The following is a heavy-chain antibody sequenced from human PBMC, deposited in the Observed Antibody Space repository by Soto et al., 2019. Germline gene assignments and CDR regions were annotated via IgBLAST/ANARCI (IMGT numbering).Heavy chain of an antibody. CDR1: GFTFSSYA. CDR2: ISYDGSNK. Sequence: GGSLRLSCAASGFTFSSYAMHWVRQAPGKGLEWVAVISYDGSNKYYADSVKGRFTISRDNSKNTLYLQMDSLRAEDTAVYYCARAVAGYYYYGMDVWGQGTTVTVSS. V-gene: IGHV3-30-3*01. D-gene: IGHD6-19*01. CDR3: ARAVAGYYYYGMDV. J-gene: IGHJ6*02.